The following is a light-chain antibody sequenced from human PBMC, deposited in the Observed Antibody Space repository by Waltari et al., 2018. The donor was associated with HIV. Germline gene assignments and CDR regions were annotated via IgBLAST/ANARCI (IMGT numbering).Light chain of an antibody. CDR1: QGYRSW. CDR2: AVS. J-gene: IGKJ1*01. Sequence: DIQMTQSPSSVAASVGDRVTISCRASQGYRSWLAWYQQKPGKAPKLLIYAVSTLQSGVPSRFSATGSETDFTLTINGLQPEDFATYYWQLPDGPQWTFGQGTKVEIK. V-gene: IGKV1-12*01. CDR3: QLPDGPQWT.